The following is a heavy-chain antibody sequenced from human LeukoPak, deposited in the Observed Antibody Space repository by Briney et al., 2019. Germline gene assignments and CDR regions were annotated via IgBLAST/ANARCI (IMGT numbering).Heavy chain of an antibody. V-gene: IGHV3-74*01. J-gene: IGHJ6*02. D-gene: IGHD2-15*01. CDR3: ARGRHIVVAIDYYGMDV. CDR2: INSDGSST. Sequence: GGSLRLSYAASRYTFSSYWMNWVNQAPGKGLVWASFINSDGSSTTYADSVKGRFTISRENAKNTLYLQMNSRRDEDTAVYYCARGRHIVVAIDYYGMDVWGRGTTVTVSS. CDR1: RYTFSSYW.